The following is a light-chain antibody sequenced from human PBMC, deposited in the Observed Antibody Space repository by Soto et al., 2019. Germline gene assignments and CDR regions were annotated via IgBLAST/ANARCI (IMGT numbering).Light chain of an antibody. CDR2: EVS. CDR3: CSYGGSYV. J-gene: IGLJ1*01. CDR1: SSDVGSYNL. V-gene: IGLV2-23*02. Sequence: QSVLTQPASVSGSPGQSITISCTGTSSDVGSYNLVSWYQQHPGKAPKVMIYEVSKRPSGVSNRFSCSKSGNTASLTISGLQAEDEADYYCCSYGGSYVFGPGTKVTVL.